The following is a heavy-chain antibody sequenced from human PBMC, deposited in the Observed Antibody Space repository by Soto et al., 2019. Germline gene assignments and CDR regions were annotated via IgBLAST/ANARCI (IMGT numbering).Heavy chain of an antibody. CDR3: TTRLPMITFGGVIAPFDP. CDR2: IKSKTDGGTT. CDR1: GFTFSNAW. Sequence: GGSLRLSCAASGFTFSNAWMSWVRQAPGKGLEWVGRIKSKTDGGTTDYAAPVKGRFTISRDDSNNTLNLQMNSLKTEDTAVYYCTTRLPMITFGGVIAPFDPWGQGTLVTVSS. V-gene: IGHV3-15*01. J-gene: IGHJ5*02. D-gene: IGHD3-16*02.